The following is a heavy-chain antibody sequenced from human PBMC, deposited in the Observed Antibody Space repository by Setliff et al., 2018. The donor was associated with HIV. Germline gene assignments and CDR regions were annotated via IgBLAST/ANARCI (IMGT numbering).Heavy chain of an antibody. J-gene: IGHJ4*02. V-gene: IGHV4-59*01. CDR1: GGSISSYY. Sequence: SETLSLTCTVSGGSISSYYWSWIRQRPGKGLEWIGYIYYSGSTNYTPSLKSRVTISGDTSKNHVSLKLSSVTAADTAVYYCAGQEGGASKRTGISPFEYWGQGTLVTVSS. D-gene: IGHD1-26*01. CDR3: AGQEGGASKRTGISPFEY. CDR2: IYYSGST.